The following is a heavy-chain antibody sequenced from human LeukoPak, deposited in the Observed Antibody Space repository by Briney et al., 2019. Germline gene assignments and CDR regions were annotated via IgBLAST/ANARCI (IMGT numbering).Heavy chain of an antibody. Sequence: GGSLRLSCAASGFTFSSYWMSWVRQAPGKGLEWVANIKQDGREKYSVDSVKGRFTISRDNAKNSLYLQMNSLRAEDTAVYYCARDPYDSSGYYLYYYYYMDVWGKGTTVTVSS. V-gene: IGHV3-7*01. J-gene: IGHJ6*03. D-gene: IGHD3-22*01. CDR3: ARDPYDSSGYYLYYYYYMDV. CDR2: IKQDGREK. CDR1: GFTFSSYW.